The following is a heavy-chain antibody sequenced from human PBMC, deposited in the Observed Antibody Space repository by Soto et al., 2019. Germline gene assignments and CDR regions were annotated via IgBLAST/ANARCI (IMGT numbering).Heavy chain of an antibody. CDR1: GYTFTSYD. CDR3: ARVCLSITMIGVGETRAGAFDL. V-gene: IGHV1-8*01. CDR2: VKANSGNT. D-gene: IGHD3-22*01. J-gene: IGHJ3*01. Sequence: QVQLVQSGAEVKKPGASVKVSCKASGYTFTSYDINWVRQATGQGLEWMGWVKANSGNTGYAQKFQGRVNMTRNTSISTADMELSSLRSEDTAVYYCARVCLSITMIGVGETRAGAFDLWGQGTMVTVSS.